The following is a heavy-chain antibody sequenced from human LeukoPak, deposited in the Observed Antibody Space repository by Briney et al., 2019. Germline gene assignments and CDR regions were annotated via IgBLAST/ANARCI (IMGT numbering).Heavy chain of an antibody. CDR1: GYTFTDYY. J-gene: IGHJ4*02. CDR3: ATGMASRGSGLVD. Sequence: ASVKVSCKVSGYTFTDYYMHWVQQPPGKGLEWMGLVDPEDGETIYAEKFQGRVTITADTSTDTAYMELSSLSSEDTAVYYCATGMASRGSGLVDWGQGTLVTVSS. CDR2: VDPEDGET. V-gene: IGHV1-69-2*01. D-gene: IGHD6-19*01.